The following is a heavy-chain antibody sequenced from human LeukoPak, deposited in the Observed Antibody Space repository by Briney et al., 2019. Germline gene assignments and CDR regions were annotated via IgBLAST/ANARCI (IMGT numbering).Heavy chain of an antibody. V-gene: IGHV3-21*01. D-gene: IGHD1-7*01. Sequence: PGGSLRLSCAASGLTFSRYNMNWVCQAPGKGLEWVSSIGTSSNNIYYTDSVKGRFTISRDNAKNSLYLQVDSLRVEDTAVYFCASGTVGNYALDYWGQGTLVTVSS. J-gene: IGHJ4*02. CDR2: IGTSSNNI. CDR3: ASGTVGNYALDY. CDR1: GLTFSRYN.